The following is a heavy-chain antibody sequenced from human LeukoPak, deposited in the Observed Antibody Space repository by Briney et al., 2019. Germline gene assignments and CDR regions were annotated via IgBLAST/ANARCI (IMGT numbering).Heavy chain of an antibody. CDR1: GFTFSSYA. D-gene: IGHD6-19*01. V-gene: IGHV4-34*01. Sequence: GSLRLSCAASGFTFSSYAMSWVRQAPGKGLEWIGEINHSGSTNYNPSLKSRVTISVDTSKNQFSLKLSSVTAAGTAVYYCASIGYSSGWLIDYWGQGTLVTVSS. CDR2: INHSGST. CDR3: ASIGYSSGWLIDY. J-gene: IGHJ4*02.